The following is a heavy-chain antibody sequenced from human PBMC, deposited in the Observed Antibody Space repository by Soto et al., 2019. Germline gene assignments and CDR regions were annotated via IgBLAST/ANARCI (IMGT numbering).Heavy chain of an antibody. D-gene: IGHD7-27*01. CDR3: ARDSSPNWGRNDAFDI. CDR2: IYYSGST. Sequence: PETLSLTYTVSGGSISSYYWSWILQPPGKGLEWIGYIYYSGSTNYNPSLKSRVTISVDTSKNQFSLKLSSVTAADTAVYYCARDSSPNWGRNDAFDIWGQGTMVT. CDR1: GGSISSYY. J-gene: IGHJ3*02. V-gene: IGHV4-59*01.